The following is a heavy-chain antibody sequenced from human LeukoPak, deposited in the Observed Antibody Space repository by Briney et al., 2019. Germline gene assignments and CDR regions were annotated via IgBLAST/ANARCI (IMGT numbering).Heavy chain of an antibody. Sequence: SETLSLTCTVSGGSISSSSYYWGWIRQPPGKGLEWIGSIYYSGSTNYNPSLKSRVTISVDTSKNQFSLKLSSVTAADTAVYYCARDPESMGGGFDYWGQGTLVTVSS. D-gene: IGHD3-16*01. J-gene: IGHJ4*02. CDR1: GGSISSSSYY. CDR2: IYYSGST. CDR3: ARDPESMGGGFDY. V-gene: IGHV4-39*07.